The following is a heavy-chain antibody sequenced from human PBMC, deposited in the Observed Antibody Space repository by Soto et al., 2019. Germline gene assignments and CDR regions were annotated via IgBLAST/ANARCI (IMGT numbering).Heavy chain of an antibody. CDR1: GGSIISYY. V-gene: IGHV4-59*01. CDR2: VHYSGST. CDR3: ARDLMSGLGAIGY. Sequence: SETLSLTCTVSGGSIISYYLHGMRQPPGKGLEWIGSVHYSGSTNYNPSLKSQVTISVDTSKNQFSLKVSSVTTADTAVYYCARDLMSGLGAIGYWGQGTLVTVSS. D-gene: IGHD3-10*01. J-gene: IGHJ4*02.